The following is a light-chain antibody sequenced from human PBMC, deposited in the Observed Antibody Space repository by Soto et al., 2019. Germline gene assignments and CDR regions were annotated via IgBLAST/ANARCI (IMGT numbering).Light chain of an antibody. J-gene: IGKJ4*01. CDR2: GAS. CDR1: QSISND. CDR3: QQYNNWPLT. V-gene: IGKV3-15*01. Sequence: EIVMTQSPVTLSVSPGERVTLSCRASQSISNDLAWYQQKSGQAPRLLMYGASTRATDVPARFSGSGSGTEFTLTITSLQSEDFALYSCQQYNNWPLTFGGGTKVEI.